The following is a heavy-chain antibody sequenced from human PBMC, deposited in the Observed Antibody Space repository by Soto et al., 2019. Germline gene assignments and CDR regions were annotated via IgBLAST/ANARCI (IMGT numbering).Heavy chain of an antibody. CDR3: ARYCTNGVCYRGAFDI. Sequence: LRLSCTASGFTFGDYAMSWFRQAPGKGLEWVANIKQDGSEKYYVDSVKGRFTISRDNAKNSLYLQMNSLRAEDTAVYYCARYCTNGVCYRGAFDIWGQGTMVTVSS. V-gene: IGHV3-7*03. J-gene: IGHJ3*02. D-gene: IGHD2-8*01. CDR1: GFTFGDYA. CDR2: IKQDGSEK.